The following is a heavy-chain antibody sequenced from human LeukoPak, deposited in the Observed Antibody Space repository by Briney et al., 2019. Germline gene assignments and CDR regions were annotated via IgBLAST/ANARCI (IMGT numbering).Heavy chain of an antibody. CDR1: GFTFDDYV. CDR3: ARVYRSSWMHAFDI. D-gene: IGHD6-13*01. V-gene: IGHV3-20*03. CDR2: INWNGGST. J-gene: IGHJ3*02. Sequence: GSPTLSFAASGFTFDDYVMSWGPQAPGKGLEWVSGINWNGGSTGYADSVKGRFTISRDNSKNSLYLQMNSLRAEYTALYYCARVYRSSWMHAFDIWGRGTIVSVSS.